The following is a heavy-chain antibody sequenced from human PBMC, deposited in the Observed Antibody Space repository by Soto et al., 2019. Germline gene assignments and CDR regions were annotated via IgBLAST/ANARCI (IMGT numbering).Heavy chain of an antibody. D-gene: IGHD3-10*01. CDR1: GFTFSNAW. V-gene: IGHV3-23*01. J-gene: IGHJ6*02. Sequence: GGSLRLSCAASGFTFSNAWMSWVRQAPGKGLEWVSAVSGSGDNTYSADSVKGRFTISRDNSKITLYLQMNSLRAEDTAVYYCAKGSGIYYIMDVWGQGTTVT. CDR3: AKGSGIYYIMDV. CDR2: VSGSGDNT.